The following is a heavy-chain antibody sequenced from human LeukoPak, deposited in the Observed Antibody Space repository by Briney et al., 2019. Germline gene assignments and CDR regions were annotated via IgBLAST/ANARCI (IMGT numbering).Heavy chain of an antibody. D-gene: IGHD1-26*01. J-gene: IGHJ6*04. V-gene: IGHV4-30-4*01. CDR3: ARGGGRRYYYYGMDV. CDR2: IYYSGST. CDR1: GGSISSGDYY. Sequence: PSETLSLTCTVSGGSISSGDYYWSWIRQPPGKGLEWIGYIYYSGSTYYNPSLKSRVTISVDTSENQFSLKLSSVTAADTAVYYCARGGGRRYYYYGMDVWGKGTTVTVSS.